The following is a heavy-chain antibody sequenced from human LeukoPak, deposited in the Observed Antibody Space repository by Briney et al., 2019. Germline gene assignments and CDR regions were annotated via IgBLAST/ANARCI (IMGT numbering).Heavy chain of an antibody. V-gene: IGHV3-21*01. CDR2: ISSSSSHK. D-gene: IGHD2-2*01. CDR3: ARGRRHCSSTSCHLTWFDP. J-gene: IGHJ5*02. Sequence: PGGSLRLSCAASGLTVSNNYMTWVRQAPGKGLEWVSSISSSSSHKYYADSVQGRFTISRDNGKNSMYLQMNSLRAEDTAVYHCARGRRHCSSTSCHLTWFDPWGQGTLVTVSS. CDR1: GLTVSNNY.